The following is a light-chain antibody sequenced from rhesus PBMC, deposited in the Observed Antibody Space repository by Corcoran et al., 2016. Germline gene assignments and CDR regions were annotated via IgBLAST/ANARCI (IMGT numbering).Light chain of an antibody. Sequence: DIQMTQSPSSLSASVGDTVTITCRASQSIRNWLAWYKQKPGKAPKLLIYKASSLQSGVPSRLRGSGSGTDFTHTISSLQYENIANYCCQQYNSSAYRFGQGTKVEIK. J-gene: IGKJ2*01. CDR2: KAS. CDR1: QSIRNW. V-gene: IGKV1-22*01. CDR3: QQYNSSAYR.